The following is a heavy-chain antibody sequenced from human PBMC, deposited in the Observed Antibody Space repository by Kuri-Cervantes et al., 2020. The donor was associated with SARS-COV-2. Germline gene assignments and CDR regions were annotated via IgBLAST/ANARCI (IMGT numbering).Heavy chain of an antibody. V-gene: IGHV3-21*04. CDR3: ARGPDCSSTSCYLGFDY. J-gene: IGHJ4*02. CDR1: GFTFSSYS. D-gene: IGHD2-2*01. Sequence: GESLKISCAASGFTFSSYSMNWVRQAPGKGLEWVSSISSSSNYIYYADSVKGRFTISRDNSKNTLYLQMNSLRAEDTAVYYCARGPDCSSTSCYLGFDYWGQGTLVTVSS. CDR2: ISSSSNYI.